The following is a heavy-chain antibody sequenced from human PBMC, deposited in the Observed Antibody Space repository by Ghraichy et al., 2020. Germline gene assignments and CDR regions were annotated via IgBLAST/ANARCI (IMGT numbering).Heavy chain of an antibody. D-gene: IGHD5-18*01. J-gene: IGHJ4*02. CDR1: AFTLSNYA. Sequence: GGSLRLTCAASAFTLSNYAMTWVRQAPGRGLEWVSTIGASGGSTHYADSVWGRFTISRDDSKNTLYLQMNSLRAEDTAVYYCAKGTGENTYGWPGDYWGQGTLVTVSS. V-gene: IGHV3-23*01. CDR2: IGASGGST. CDR3: AKGTGENTYGWPGDY.